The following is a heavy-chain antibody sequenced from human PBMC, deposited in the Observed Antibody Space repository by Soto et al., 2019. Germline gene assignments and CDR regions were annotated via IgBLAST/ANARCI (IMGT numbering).Heavy chain of an antibody. V-gene: IGHV4-34*09. CDR1: GGSFSGYL. D-gene: IGHD3-16*02. CDR2: INHSGGT. J-gene: IGHJ4*02. CDR3: ARTDYVWGSYRTDY. Sequence: TVSLTCAVHGGSFSGYLWSWICQPPGKGLEWIGEINHSGGTYYNPSLKSRVTISVDTSKNQFSLKLSSVTAADTAVYYCARTDYVWGSYRTDYWGQGTLVTVSS.